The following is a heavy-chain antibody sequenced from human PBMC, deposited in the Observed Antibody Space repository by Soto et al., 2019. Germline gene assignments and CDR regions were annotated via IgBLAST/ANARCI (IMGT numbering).Heavy chain of an antibody. V-gene: IGHV1-18*01. Sequence: ASVKVSCKASGYTFTNYGINWVRQAPGQGLEWVGWISAYNDNTNYAQKFQGRVTMTTETSTSTAYMELRSLRSDDTAMYYCAREGVPLQYLDSLVHDFDVWGQGTMVTVSS. D-gene: IGHD3-9*01. CDR3: AREGVPLQYLDSLVHDFDV. J-gene: IGHJ3*01. CDR1: GYTFTNYG. CDR2: ISAYNDNT.